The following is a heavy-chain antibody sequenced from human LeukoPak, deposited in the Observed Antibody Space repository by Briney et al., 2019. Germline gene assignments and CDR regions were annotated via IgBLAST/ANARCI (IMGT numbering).Heavy chain of an antibody. V-gene: IGHV3-23*01. CDR2: ISDSGSLT. CDR1: GFAFSSLA. CDR3: ARDGSFWRGYPYYFDY. D-gene: IGHD3-3*01. J-gene: IGHJ4*02. Sequence: GGSLRLSCAASGFAFSSLAMGWVRQAPGQGLEWVSVISDSGSLTYYADSVKGRFTISRDNSKNTLYLQVNSLRAEDTAVYYCARDGSFWRGYPYYFDYWGQGTLVTVSS.